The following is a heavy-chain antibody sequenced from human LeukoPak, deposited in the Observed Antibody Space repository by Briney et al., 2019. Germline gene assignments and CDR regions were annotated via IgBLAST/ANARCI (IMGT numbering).Heavy chain of an antibody. Sequence: ASVKVSCKASGYTFTSYAMNWVRQAPGQGLEWMGWINTNTGNPTYAQGSTGRFVFSLDTSVSTAYLQISSLKAEDTAVYYCARMLKYKGIAAAGRINWFDPWGQGTLVTVSS. CDR2: INTNTGNP. D-gene: IGHD6-13*01. CDR3: ARMLKYKGIAAAGRINWFDP. J-gene: IGHJ5*02. CDR1: GYTFTSYA. V-gene: IGHV7-4-1*02.